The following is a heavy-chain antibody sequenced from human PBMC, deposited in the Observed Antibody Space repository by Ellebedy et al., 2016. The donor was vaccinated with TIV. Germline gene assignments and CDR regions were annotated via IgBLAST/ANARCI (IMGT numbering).Heavy chain of an antibody. J-gene: IGHJ4*02. CDR2: FSRSGNSV. V-gene: IGHV3-48*04. Sequence: GESLKISXEASGFTFSIYSMNWVRQAPGKGLEWVSYFSRSGNSVHYADSVNGRFTVSRDNAKNSLYLQMDSLRGEDTAVYYCARGGSSGSGWYTLDYWGQGTLVTVSS. CDR3: ARGGSSGSGWYTLDY. CDR1: GFTFSIYS. D-gene: IGHD6-19*01.